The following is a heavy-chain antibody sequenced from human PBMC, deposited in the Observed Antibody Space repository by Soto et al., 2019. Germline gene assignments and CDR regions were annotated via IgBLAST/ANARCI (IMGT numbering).Heavy chain of an antibody. Sequence: QVQLQESGPGLVKPSQTLSLTCTVSGGSITSGDYYWSWIRQPPGKGLEWIGYIYYSGSTYYNPSLKSRVTISVGPSKNEFSLKLRFVTAADTAVYYCARVTPPARDYAFWHGYYIHDYWGQGTLVTVSS. J-gene: IGHJ4*02. CDR2: IYYSGST. CDR3: ARVTPPARDYAFWHGYYIHDY. D-gene: IGHD3-3*01. CDR1: GGSITSGDYY. V-gene: IGHV4-30-4*01.